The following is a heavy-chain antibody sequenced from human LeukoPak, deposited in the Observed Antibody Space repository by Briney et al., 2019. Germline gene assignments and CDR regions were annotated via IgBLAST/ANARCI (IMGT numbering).Heavy chain of an antibody. Sequence: SGGSLRLSCAASGFTFSSFPMSWVSQAPGKGLQWVSGITGRGGNTCYADSVEGRFTISRDNSKNTLSLQMDSLRAEDTAIYYCARDRAAFDSWGQGTLVTVSS. CDR2: ITGRGGNT. J-gene: IGHJ4*02. D-gene: IGHD6-25*01. CDR3: ARDRAAFDS. V-gene: IGHV3-23*01. CDR1: GFTFSSFP.